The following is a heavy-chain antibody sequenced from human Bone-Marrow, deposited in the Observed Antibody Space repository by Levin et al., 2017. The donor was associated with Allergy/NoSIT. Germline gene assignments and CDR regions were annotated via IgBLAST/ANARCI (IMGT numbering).Heavy chain of an antibody. D-gene: IGHD3-10*01. Sequence: GGSLRLSCAASGFNFGSHEMHWVRQAAGKGLEWLSYISSGGSTIYYADSVRGRYTISRDNSKNSLYLQMNSLRAEDTATYYCARDRGYTLGFDAFDIWGQGTMVTVSS. J-gene: IGHJ3*02. V-gene: IGHV3-48*03. CDR2: ISSGGSTI. CDR3: ARDRGYTLGFDAFDI. CDR1: GFNFGSHE.